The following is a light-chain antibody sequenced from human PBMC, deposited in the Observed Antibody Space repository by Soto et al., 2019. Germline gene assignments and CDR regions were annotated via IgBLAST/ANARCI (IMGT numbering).Light chain of an antibody. CDR1: QSVSSY. CDR2: DAS. V-gene: IGKV3-11*01. J-gene: IGKJ1*01. CDR3: QQYNNWPPWT. Sequence: EIVLTQSPATLSLSPGEGATLSCRASQSVSSYLAWYQQKPGQAPRLLIYDASNRATGIPARFSGSGSGTDFTLTISSLEPEDFAVYYCQQYNNWPPWTFGQGTKVEIK.